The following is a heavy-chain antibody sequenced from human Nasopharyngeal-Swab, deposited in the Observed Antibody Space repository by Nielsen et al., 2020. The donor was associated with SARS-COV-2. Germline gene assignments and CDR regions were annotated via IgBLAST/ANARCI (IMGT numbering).Heavy chain of an antibody. D-gene: IGHD3-3*01. Sequence: SETPSLTCTVSGGSISSSSYYWGWLRQPPGKGLEWIGSIYYSGSTYYNPSLKSRVTISVDTSKNQFSLKLSSVTAADTAVYYCARKIITIFGVESEAFDYWGQGTLVTVSS. V-gene: IGHV4-39*07. J-gene: IGHJ4*02. CDR1: GGSISSSSYY. CDR2: IYYSGST. CDR3: ARKIITIFGVESEAFDY.